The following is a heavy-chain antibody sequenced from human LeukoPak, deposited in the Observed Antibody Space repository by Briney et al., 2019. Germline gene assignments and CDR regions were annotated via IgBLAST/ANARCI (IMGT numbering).Heavy chain of an antibody. Sequence: KPSETLSLTCTVSGGSISSYYWSWIRQPAGKGLEWIGRIYTSGSTNYNPSLKSRVTMSVDTSKNQFSLKLSSVTAADTAVYYCASSPSYGFLGNALDIWGQGTMVTVSS. D-gene: IGHD2-8*01. CDR3: ASSPSYGFLGNALDI. J-gene: IGHJ3*02. CDR1: GGSISSYY. CDR2: IYTSGST. V-gene: IGHV4-4*07.